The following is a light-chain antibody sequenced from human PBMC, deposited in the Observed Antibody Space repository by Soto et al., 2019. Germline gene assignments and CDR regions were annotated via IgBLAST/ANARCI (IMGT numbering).Light chain of an antibody. CDR1: QSVSSN. CDR3: QQYNNWPPWT. J-gene: IGKJ1*01. V-gene: IGKV3-15*01. Sequence: EIVMTQSPATLSVSPAQRATLSCRASQSVSSNLAWYQQKPGQAPRLLIYGASTRATGIPARFSGSGSGTGFTLTISSLQSEDFAVYYCQQYNNWPPWTFGQGTKVDIK. CDR2: GAS.